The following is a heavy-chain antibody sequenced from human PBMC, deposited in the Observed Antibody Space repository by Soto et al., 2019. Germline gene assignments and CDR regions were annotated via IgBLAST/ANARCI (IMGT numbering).Heavy chain of an antibody. V-gene: IGHV2-5*01. D-gene: IGHD6-6*01. CDR3: ARGLATLRVFAFDI. Sequence: SGPTLVNPTQTPTLTCSFSGFSLSTSGVGVGWIRQSPGKALEWLALIYWSGDEHYRPSLKSRLSILKDTSKNHVVLIMTDMDPVDTATYYCARGLATLRVFAFDIWGQGTMVTVSS. J-gene: IGHJ3*02. CDR2: IYWSGDE. CDR1: GFSLSTSGVG.